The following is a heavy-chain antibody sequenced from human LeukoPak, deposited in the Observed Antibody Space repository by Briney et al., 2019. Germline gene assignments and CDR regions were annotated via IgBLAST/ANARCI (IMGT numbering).Heavy chain of an antibody. D-gene: IGHD3-3*01. J-gene: IGHJ4*02. CDR3: ARGLHLYDFWSGYYSDY. Sequence: PSETLSLTCTVSGYSISSGYYWSWIRQPPGKGLEWIGYIYYSGSTYYNPSLKSRVTISVDTSKNQFSLKLSSVTAADTAVYYCARGLHLYDFWSGYYSDYWGQGTLVTVSS. V-gene: IGHV4-30-4*08. CDR1: GYSISSGYY. CDR2: IYYSGST.